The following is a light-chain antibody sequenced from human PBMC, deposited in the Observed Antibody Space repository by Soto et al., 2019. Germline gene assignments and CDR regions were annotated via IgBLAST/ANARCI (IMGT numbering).Light chain of an antibody. CDR1: NIGSKS. CDR2: DDS. V-gene: IGLV3-21*02. CDR3: QLWDGSSDHYV. Sequence: SYELTQPPSVSVAPGQTARITCGGNNIGSKSVHWYQQKPRQAPVLVVYDDSDRPSGIPERFSGYNSGNPATLTLNTVEAGDEADYFCQLWDGSSDHYVFGTGTKVTVL. J-gene: IGLJ1*01.